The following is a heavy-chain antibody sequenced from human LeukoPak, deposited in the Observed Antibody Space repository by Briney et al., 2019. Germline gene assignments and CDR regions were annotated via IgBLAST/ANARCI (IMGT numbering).Heavy chain of an antibody. CDR1: GDSMSGDNYY. Sequence: SETLSLTWTVSGDSMSGDNYYWSWIRQRAGKGLEWIGRIYTSGSTNYNPSLKSRVAISVDTSKNQFSLNLSSVTAADTAVYYCARGRATINFDYWGQGTLVTVSS. J-gene: IGHJ4*02. CDR2: IYTSGST. CDR3: ARGRATINFDY. D-gene: IGHD5-24*01. V-gene: IGHV4-61*02.